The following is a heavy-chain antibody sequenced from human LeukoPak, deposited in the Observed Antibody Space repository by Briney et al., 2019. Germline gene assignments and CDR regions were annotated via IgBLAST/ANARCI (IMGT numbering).Heavy chain of an antibody. J-gene: IGHJ5*02. CDR2: INSYNGKT. CDR1: GYIFTGYY. Sequence: ASVKVSCKASGYIFTGYYMHWVRQAPGQGLEWMGCINSYNGKTRYAQKIQGRVTMTTDTSTSTAYMELRSLRSDDTAIYYCARMKFDYDFPHWFDLWGQGTLVTVSS. V-gene: IGHV1-18*04. D-gene: IGHD3-3*01. CDR3: ARMKFDYDFPHWFDL.